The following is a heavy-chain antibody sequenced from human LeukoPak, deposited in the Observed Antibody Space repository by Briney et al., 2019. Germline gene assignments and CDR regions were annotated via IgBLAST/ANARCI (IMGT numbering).Heavy chain of an antibody. Sequence: SETLSLTCTVSGGSISSYYWSWIRQPPGKGLEWIGYIYYSGSTNYNPSLKSRVTISVDTSKNQFSLKLSSVTAADTAVYYCVRVPCSSTSCYHYYYYMDVWGKGTTVTVSS. J-gene: IGHJ6*03. D-gene: IGHD2-2*01. CDR2: IYYSGST. V-gene: IGHV4-59*01. CDR1: GGSISSYY. CDR3: VRVPCSSTSCYHYYYYMDV.